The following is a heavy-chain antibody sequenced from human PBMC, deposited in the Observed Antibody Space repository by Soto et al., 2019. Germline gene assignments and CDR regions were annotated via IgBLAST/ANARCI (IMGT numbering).Heavy chain of an antibody. CDR3: AKSPSYTYYYDSSGSPCGTDF. CDR1: GFTFSSYG. J-gene: IGHJ6*02. CDR2: ISYDGSNK. Sequence: PGGSLRLSCAASGFTFSSYGMHWVRQAPGKGLEWVAVISYDGSNKYYADSVKSRFTISRDNSKNTLYLKMNSLRAEDTAVYYCAKSPSYTYYYDSSGSPCGTDFWGQGTTVTVSS. V-gene: IGHV3-30*18. D-gene: IGHD3-22*01.